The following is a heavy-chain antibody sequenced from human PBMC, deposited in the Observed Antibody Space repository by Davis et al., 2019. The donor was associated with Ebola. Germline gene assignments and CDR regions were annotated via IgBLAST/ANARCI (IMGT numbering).Heavy chain of an antibody. Sequence: PGGSLRLSCAASGFTFSSFAMSWVRQAPGKGLEWVSGISGSGGQTFYADSVKGRFTISRDNFKNTLFLQMNSLRVEDTAVFYCAKLDDYWTSVHPRPDHDWGQGILVIVSS. V-gene: IGHV3-23*01. CDR2: ISGSGGQT. J-gene: IGHJ4*02. D-gene: IGHD3-3*01. CDR1: GFTFSSFA. CDR3: AKLDDYWTSVHPRPDHD.